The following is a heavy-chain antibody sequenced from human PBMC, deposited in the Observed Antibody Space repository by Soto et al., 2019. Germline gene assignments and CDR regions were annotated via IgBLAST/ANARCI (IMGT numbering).Heavy chain of an antibody. CDR2: INPSGGST. V-gene: IGHV1-46*01. CDR3: AKDPPHYYGSGSYYNDYYFDY. J-gene: IGHJ4*02. Sequence: ASVKVSCKASGYTFTSYYMHWVRQAPGQGLEWMGIINPSGGSTSYAQKFQGRVTMTRDTSTSTVYMELSSLRAEDTAVYYCAKDPPHYYGSGSYYNDYYFDYWGQGTLVTVSS. CDR1: GYTFTSYY. D-gene: IGHD3-10*01.